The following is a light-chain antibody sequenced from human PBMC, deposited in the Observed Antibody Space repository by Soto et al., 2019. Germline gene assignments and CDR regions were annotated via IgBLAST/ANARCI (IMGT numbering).Light chain of an antibody. J-gene: IGLJ1*01. V-gene: IGLV2-14*01. CDR3: VSYTATDTLL. CDR2: EVT. CDR1: NTDVGQDKS. Sequence: QSVLTQPASVSGSRGQSIIISCVGRNTDVGQDKSVSWYQQGPGKAPKLLIFEVTNRPSGVSNRFSGSRSGNTASLTISGLQPDDEGYYFCVSYTATDTLLFGNGTKFT.